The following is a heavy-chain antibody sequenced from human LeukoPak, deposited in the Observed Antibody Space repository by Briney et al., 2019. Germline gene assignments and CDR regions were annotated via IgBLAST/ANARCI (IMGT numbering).Heavy chain of an antibody. CDR2: IHYGGST. D-gene: IGHD5-24*01. CDR3: ARSFPRWLYYFDS. V-gene: IGHV4-30-4*01. Sequence: PSETLSLTCTVSGDSISSDEYFWNWIRQPPGEGLEWIGYIHYGGSTYNKPSLKSRVFMSVDTSKNQFSLNLNSVTAADTAVYYCARSFPRWLYYFDSWGQGTLVTVSS. J-gene: IGHJ4*02. CDR1: GDSISSDEYF.